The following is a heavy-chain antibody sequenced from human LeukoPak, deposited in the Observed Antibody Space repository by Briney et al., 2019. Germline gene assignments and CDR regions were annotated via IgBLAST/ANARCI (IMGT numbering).Heavy chain of an antibody. CDR1: GFTFDDYA. D-gene: IGHD1-26*01. CDR3: TRDVGY. CDR2: IRSKAYGGTK. J-gene: IGHJ4*02. Sequence: GGSLRLSCTASGFTFDDYAMSWVRQAPGKELEWVGFIRSKAYGGTKEYAASGKGIFTISRDDSTSIAYLQMNSLKSEDTAVYYCTRDVGYWGQGTLVTVSS. V-gene: IGHV3-49*04.